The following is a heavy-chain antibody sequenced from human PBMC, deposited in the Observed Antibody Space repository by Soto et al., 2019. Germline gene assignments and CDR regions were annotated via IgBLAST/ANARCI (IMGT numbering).Heavy chain of an antibody. CDR2: ISNDGSNE. J-gene: IGHJ4*02. CDR3: ARGRDSGSYPASKYFDY. Sequence: PGGSLRLSCAASGFTFSTYAMHWVRQAPGKGLEWVAVISNDGSNEYYADSAKGRFTISRDNSKNTLYLQMNSLRAEDTAVYYCARGRDSGSYPASKYFDYWGQGTLVTVSS. D-gene: IGHD1-26*01. CDR1: GFTFSTYA. V-gene: IGHV3-30-3*01.